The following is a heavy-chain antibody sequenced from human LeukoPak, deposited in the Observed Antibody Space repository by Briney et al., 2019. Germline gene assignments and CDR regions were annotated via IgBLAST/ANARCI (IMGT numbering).Heavy chain of an antibody. CDR1: GYTFTSYG. J-gene: IGHJ4*02. V-gene: IGHV1-18*01. CDR2: ISAYNGNT. Sequence: ASVKVSCKASGYTFTSYGISWVRQAPGQGLEWMGWISAYNGNTNYAQKLQGRVTMTTDISTSTAYMELRGLRSDDTAVYYSARDIIAAAGTFDYWGQGTLVTVSS. CDR3: ARDIIAAAGTFDY. D-gene: IGHD6-13*01.